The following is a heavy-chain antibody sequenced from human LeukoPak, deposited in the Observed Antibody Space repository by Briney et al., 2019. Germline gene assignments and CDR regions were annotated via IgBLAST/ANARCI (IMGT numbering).Heavy chain of an antibody. V-gene: IGHV3-66*01. D-gene: IGHD3-22*01. Sequence: GGSLRLSCAASGFTVSSNYMSWVRQAPGKGLEWVSVIYSGGSTYYADSAKGRFTISRDNSKNTLYLQMNSLRAEDTAVYYCASNYDSSPRALDYWGQGTLVTVSS. CDR1: GFTVSSNY. J-gene: IGHJ4*02. CDR3: ASNYDSSPRALDY. CDR2: IYSGGST.